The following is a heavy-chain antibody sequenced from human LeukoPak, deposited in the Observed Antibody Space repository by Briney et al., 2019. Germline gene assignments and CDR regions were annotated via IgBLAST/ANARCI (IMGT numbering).Heavy chain of an antibody. Sequence: SETLSLTCAVYGGSFSGYYWSWIRQPPGKGLEWIGEINHSGSTNYNPSLKSRVTISVDTSKNQFSLKLSSVTAAGTAVYYCARGRLYCSSTSCYALYFQHWGQGTLVTVSS. CDR2: INHSGST. CDR3: ARGRLYCSSTSCYALYFQH. J-gene: IGHJ1*01. V-gene: IGHV4-34*01. CDR1: GGSFSGYY. D-gene: IGHD2-2*01.